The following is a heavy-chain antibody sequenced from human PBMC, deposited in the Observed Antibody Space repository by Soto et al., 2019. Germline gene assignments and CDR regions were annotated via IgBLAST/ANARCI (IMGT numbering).Heavy chain of an antibody. V-gene: IGHV4-39*01. CDR3: SRHASWLLHFDY. Sequence: SETLSLTCTVSGGSISSSSYYWGWIRQPPGKGLEWIGSIYYSGSTYYNPSLKSRVTISVDTSKNQFSLKLSSVTAADTAVYYCSRHASWLLHFDYWGQGTLVTVSS. CDR2: IYYSGST. CDR1: GGSISSSSYY. D-gene: IGHD2-15*01. J-gene: IGHJ4*02.